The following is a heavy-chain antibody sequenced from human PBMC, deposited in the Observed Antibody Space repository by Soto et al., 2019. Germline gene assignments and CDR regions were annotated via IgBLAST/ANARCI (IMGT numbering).Heavy chain of an antibody. D-gene: IGHD3-16*01. Sequence: QVQLQESGPGLVKPSETLSLTCTVSGGSISSYYWSWIRQPPGKGLEWIGYIYYSGSTNYNPSLKGRVTISVDTSKNQFSLKLSSVTAADTAVYYCARGPGDSDDYWGQGTLVTVSS. CDR2: IYYSGST. J-gene: IGHJ4*02. CDR1: GGSISSYY. V-gene: IGHV4-59*01. CDR3: ARGPGDSDDY.